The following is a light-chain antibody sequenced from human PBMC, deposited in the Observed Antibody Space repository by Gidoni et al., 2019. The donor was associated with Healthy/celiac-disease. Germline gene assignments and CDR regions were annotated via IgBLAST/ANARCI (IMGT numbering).Light chain of an antibody. J-gene: IGKJ1*01. V-gene: IGKV3-20*01. CDR2: GAS. CDR1: QSVSSSY. Sequence: EIVLTQSPGTLSLSPGERATLSCRASQSVSSSYLAWYQHKPGQAPRLLIYGASNRATGIPHRFSGSGSGTDFTLIVSRLEPEDFAVYYCQQYGSSPQTFGQGTKVEIK. CDR3: QQYGSSPQT.